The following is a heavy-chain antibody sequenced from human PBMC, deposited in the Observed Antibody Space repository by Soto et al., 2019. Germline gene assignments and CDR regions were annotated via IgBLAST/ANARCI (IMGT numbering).Heavy chain of an antibody. J-gene: IGHJ4*02. D-gene: IGHD3-22*01. CDR1: GFTLSDHY. Sequence: PGGSLRLSCAASGFTLSDHYIDGVRQAPGKGLEWVGRSRGKAQGYTTEYAASVKARFFTSRDDSKNSVYLQMNSLKTEDTAVYYCVRATYFSDSRGYTSCVDNWVKRTLVTVSS. CDR3: VRATYFSDSRGYTSCVDN. V-gene: IGHV3-72*01. CDR2: SRGKAQGYTT.